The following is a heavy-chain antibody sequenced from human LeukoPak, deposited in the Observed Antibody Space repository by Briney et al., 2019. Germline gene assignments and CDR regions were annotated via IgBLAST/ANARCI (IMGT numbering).Heavy chain of an antibody. J-gene: IGHJ4*02. V-gene: IGHV1-2*02. CDR1: GYTFTGYF. D-gene: IGHD3-10*01. CDR2: INPDSGVT. Sequence: ASVKVPCKTSGYTFTGYFMHWVRQAPGQGLEWLGWINPDSGVTKYAQKFQGRVTMTRDTSISTAYMELSRLRSDDTAVYYCTSREFGYWGQGNRVTVSS. CDR3: TSREFGY.